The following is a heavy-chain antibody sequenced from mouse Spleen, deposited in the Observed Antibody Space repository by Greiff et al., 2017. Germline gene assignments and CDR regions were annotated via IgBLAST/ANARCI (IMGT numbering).Heavy chain of an antibody. J-gene: IGHJ4*01. V-gene: IGHV1-63*01. CDR1: GYTFTNYW. CDR2: IYPGGGYT. D-gene: IGHD2-2*01. CDR3: ARARDGYDNYAMDY. Sequence: QVQLQQSGAELVRPGTSVKMSCKASGYTFTNYWIGWAKQRPGHGLEWIGDIYPGGGYTNYNEKFKGKATLTADKSSSTAYMQFSSLTSEDSAIYYCARARDGYDNYAMDYWGQGTSVTVSS.